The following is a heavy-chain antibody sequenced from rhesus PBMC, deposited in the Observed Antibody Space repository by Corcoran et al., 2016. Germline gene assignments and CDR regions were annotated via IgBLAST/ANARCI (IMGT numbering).Heavy chain of an antibody. D-gene: IGHD1-7*02. J-gene: IGHJ3*01. CDR3: ASGSTNWNDVEVFDV. Sequence: QRQLQASGPGMVKPSEALSLAFAVSGGSLSRNHWSWLRPPPGKGREWTGRMSGSGGSTDQHPSLTSRVTISTDTAKKQLARKVSAVTCAYAAVYDGASGSTNWNDVEVFDVWGHGVRVTVSS. V-gene: IGHV4-173*01. CDR1: GGSLSRNH. CDR2: MSGSGGST.